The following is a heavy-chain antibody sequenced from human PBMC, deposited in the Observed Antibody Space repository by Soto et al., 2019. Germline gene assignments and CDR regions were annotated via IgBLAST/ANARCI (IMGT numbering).Heavy chain of an antibody. J-gene: IGHJ4*02. V-gene: IGHV4-39*01. CDR2: IYYTGSN. CDR1: GGSINSNKYY. CDR3: ARPPPGQAPLYPPRLDF. Sequence: PSETLSLTCPVSGGSINSNKYYWGWVRQPPGRGLEWIAGIYYTGSNFYNPSLKNRVSISVDTSKNQFSLNVYSVTAADTAVYYCARPPPGQAPLYPPRLDFWGQGVEVTVSS. D-gene: IGHD2-2*02.